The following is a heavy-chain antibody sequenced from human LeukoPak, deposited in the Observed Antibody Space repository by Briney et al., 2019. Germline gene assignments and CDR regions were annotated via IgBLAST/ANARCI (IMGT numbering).Heavy chain of an antibody. CDR3: AKGGGLQPSLDY. V-gene: IGHV3-33*06. CDR1: GFTFSSYG. J-gene: IGHJ4*02. D-gene: IGHD4-11*01. CDR2: IWYDGSNK. Sequence: GGSLRLSCAAPGFTFSSYGMHWVRQAPGKGLGWVAVIWYDGSNKYYADSVKGRFTISRDNSKNTLYLQMNSLRAEDTAVYYCAKGGGLQPSLDYWGQGTLVTVSS.